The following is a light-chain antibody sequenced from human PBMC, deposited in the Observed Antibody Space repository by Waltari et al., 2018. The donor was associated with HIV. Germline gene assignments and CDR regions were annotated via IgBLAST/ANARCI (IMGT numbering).Light chain of an antibody. Sequence: QSVLTQPPSASGTPGQRVTISCSGSSSNIGSKYVYWYQQLPGTAPKLLIYRNNQRPSGVPDRFSGSKSGTSASLAISGLRSEDDADYYCAAWDDSLLFGGGTKLTVL. CDR1: SSNIGSKY. J-gene: IGLJ2*01. V-gene: IGLV1-47*01. CDR2: RNN. CDR3: AAWDDSLL.